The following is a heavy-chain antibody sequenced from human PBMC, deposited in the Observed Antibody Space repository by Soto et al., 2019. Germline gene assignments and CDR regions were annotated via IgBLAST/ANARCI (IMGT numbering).Heavy chain of an antibody. J-gene: IGHJ4*02. CDR1: GYTFTAYS. D-gene: IGHD2-2*01. V-gene: IGHV1-3*01. CDR2: INAGDGST. Sequence: GASVKVSCKASGYTFTAYSMHWVRQAPGQSLEWMGWINAGDGSTEYSPKFQARVTITRDTSASTVYLELTSLTSEDRAVYFCAREHHTSRPYYFDYWGPGTPVTVSS. CDR3: AREHHTSRPYYFDY.